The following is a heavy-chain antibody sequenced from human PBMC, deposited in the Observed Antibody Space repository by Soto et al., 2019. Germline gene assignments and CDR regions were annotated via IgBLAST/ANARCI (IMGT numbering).Heavy chain of an antibody. CDR2: ISYDGSNK. CDR1: GFTFSSYA. J-gene: IGHJ3*02. Sequence: QVQLVESGGGVVQPGRSLRLSCAASGFTFSSYAMHWVRQAPGKGLEWVAVISYDGSNKYYADSVKGRFTIYRDNSKNTLYLQMNSLRAEDTAVYYCARAPLDYGEAFDIWGQRTMVSLSA. D-gene: IGHD4-17*01. CDR3: ARAPLDYGEAFDI. V-gene: IGHV3-30-3*01.